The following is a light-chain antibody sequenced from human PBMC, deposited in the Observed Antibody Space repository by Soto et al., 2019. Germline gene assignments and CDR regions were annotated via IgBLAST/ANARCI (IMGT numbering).Light chain of an antibody. Sequence: DIQMTQSPSSLSASIGDRVTITCRASQGISSYLAWYQQKPGKVPKLLISDASNLETGVPSRFSGSGSGTDFTFTISSLQPEDVATYYCQQYENLPRVFGPGTKVDLK. J-gene: IGKJ3*01. V-gene: IGKV1-33*01. CDR3: QQYENLPRV. CDR2: DAS. CDR1: QGISSY.